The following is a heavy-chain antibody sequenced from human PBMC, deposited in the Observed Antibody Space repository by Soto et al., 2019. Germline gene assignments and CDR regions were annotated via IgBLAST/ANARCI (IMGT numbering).Heavy chain of an antibody. CDR3: ARSTSSTLNYYYGMDV. CDR2: MSYDGSTK. D-gene: IGHD6-6*01. CDR1: GFIFSSFG. J-gene: IGHJ6*02. V-gene: IGHV3-30*03. Sequence: QVQLVESGGGVVQPGRSLRLSCAASGFIFSSFGMHWVRQAPGKGLEWVAVMSYDGSTKFYTDSVKGRFTIARDNSTNILYLQMNNLTIEDTAVFYCARSTSSTLNYYYGMDVWGQGTTVTVSS.